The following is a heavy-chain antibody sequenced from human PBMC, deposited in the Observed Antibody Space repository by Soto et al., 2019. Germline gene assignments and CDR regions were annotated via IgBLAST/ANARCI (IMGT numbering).Heavy chain of an antibody. Sequence: QVQLVQSGAEVKKPGASVKVSCKASGYTFTSYGISWVRQAPGQGLEWMGWISAYNGNTNYAQKLQGRVTMTTDSSTSTAYMELRSLRSDDTAVYYCARVGSGPIWYYYGSGSYFAFDIWGQGTMVTVSS. CDR2: ISAYNGNT. D-gene: IGHD3-10*01. J-gene: IGHJ3*02. V-gene: IGHV1-18*04. CDR3: ARVGSGPIWYYYGSGSYFAFDI. CDR1: GYTFTSYG.